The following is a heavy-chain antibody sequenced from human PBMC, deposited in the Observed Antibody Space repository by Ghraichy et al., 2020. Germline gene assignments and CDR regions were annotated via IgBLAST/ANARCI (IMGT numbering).Heavy chain of an antibody. J-gene: IGHJ5*02. D-gene: IGHD1-26*01. V-gene: IGHV3-30*18. CDR3: AKVRGGATIDWFDP. Sequence: GGSLRLSCAASGFTFSSYGMHWVRQAPGKGLEWVAVISYDGSNKYYADSVKGRFTISRDNSKNTLYLQMNSLRAEDTAVYYCAKVRGGATIDWFDPWGQGTLVTVSS. CDR1: GFTFSSYG. CDR2: ISYDGSNK.